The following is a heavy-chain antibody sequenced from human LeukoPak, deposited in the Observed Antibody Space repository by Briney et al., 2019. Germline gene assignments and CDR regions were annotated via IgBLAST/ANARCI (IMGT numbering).Heavy chain of an antibody. D-gene: IGHD4-17*01. CDR2: IYYSGST. J-gene: IGHJ4*02. CDR3: ASSVYGDYAY. V-gene: IGHV4-39*01. CDR1: GGSISSSSYY. Sequence: PSETLSLTCAVSGGSISSSSYYWGWIRQPPGKGLEWIGSIYYSGSTYYNPSLKSRVTISVDTSKNQFSLKLSSVTAADTAVYYCASSVYGDYAYWGQGTLVTVSS.